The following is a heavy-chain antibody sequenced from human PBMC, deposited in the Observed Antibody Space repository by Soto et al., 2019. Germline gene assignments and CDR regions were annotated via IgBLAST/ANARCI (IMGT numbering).Heavy chain of an antibody. CDR2: IYHSGST. J-gene: IGHJ4*02. D-gene: IGHD6-19*01. Sequence: PETLSLTCAVACYSISSGYYWGWIRQPPGKGLEWIGSIYHSGSTYYNPSLKSRVTISVDTSKNQFSLKLSSVTAADTAVYYCARLESIAVVVWGQGTLVTVSS. V-gene: IGHV4-38-2*01. CDR3: ARLESIAVVV. CDR1: CYSISSGYY.